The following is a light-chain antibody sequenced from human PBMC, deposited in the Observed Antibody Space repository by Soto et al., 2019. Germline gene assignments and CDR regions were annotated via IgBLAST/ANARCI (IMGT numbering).Light chain of an antibody. CDR3: SSYTATSTLV. CDR1: SSDVGGYNY. CDR2: EVS. V-gene: IGLV2-14*01. J-gene: IGLJ2*01. Sequence: QSVLTQPASVSGSPGQSITISCTGTSSDVGGYNYVSWYQQHPGKAPKLMIYEVSNRPSGVSNRFSGSKSGNTASLTISGLQTDDEADYYCSSYTATSTLVFGGGPKLTVL.